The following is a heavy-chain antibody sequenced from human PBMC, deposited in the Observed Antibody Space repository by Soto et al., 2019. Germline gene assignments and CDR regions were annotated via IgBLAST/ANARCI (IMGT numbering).Heavy chain of an antibody. CDR1: GYSFTSYL. CDR3: STHRKVVVVAAILRRDECFDP. D-gene: IGHD2-15*01. V-gene: IGHV5-51*01. CDR2: IYPGDSDT. Sequence: PGESLKISFKGSGYSFTSYLICWVRQMPVKGLEWMGIIYPGDSDTRYSPSFQGQVTISADKSISTAYLQWSSLEASDTAMYYCSTHRKVVVVAAILRRDECFDPWRRRTLVAVCS. J-gene: IGHJ5*02.